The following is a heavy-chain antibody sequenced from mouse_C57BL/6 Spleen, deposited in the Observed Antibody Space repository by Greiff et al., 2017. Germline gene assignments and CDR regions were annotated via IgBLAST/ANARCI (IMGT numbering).Heavy chain of an antibody. Sequence: VKLVESGAELVRPGASVTLSCKASGYTFTDYEMHWVKQTPVHGLEWIGAIDPETGGTAYNQKFKGKAILTADKSSSTAYMELRSLTSEDSAVYYCTRITTVVEYYFDYWGQGTTLTVSS. J-gene: IGHJ2*01. V-gene: IGHV1-15*01. D-gene: IGHD1-1*01. CDR3: TRITTVVEYYFDY. CDR2: IDPETGGT. CDR1: GYTFTDYE.